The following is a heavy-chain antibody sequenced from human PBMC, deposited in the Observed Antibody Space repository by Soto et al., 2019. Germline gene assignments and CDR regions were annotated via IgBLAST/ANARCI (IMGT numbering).Heavy chain of an antibody. CDR3: ARSPQTHSYAQFDS. Sequence: PSEILSLACTVSGGSLSNYYWSWIRQPAGKGVEWIGRVYTVGSTNYNPSLKSRVTMSIDTSKNQFSLRLTSVTAADTAVYFCARSPQTHSYAQFDSWGQGSLVTVSS. D-gene: IGHD3-16*01. CDR1: GGSLSNYY. CDR2: VYTVGST. J-gene: IGHJ4*02. V-gene: IGHV4-4*07.